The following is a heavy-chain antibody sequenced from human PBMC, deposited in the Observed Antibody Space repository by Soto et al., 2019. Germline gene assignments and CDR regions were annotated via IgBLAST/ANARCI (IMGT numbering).Heavy chain of an antibody. CDR3: ARSVVVPAAIGDYYYGMDV. V-gene: IGHV4-59*01. Sequence: SETLSLTCTVSGGSISSYYWSWIRQPPGKGLEWIGYIYYSGSTNYNPSLKSRVTISVDTSKNQFSLKLSSVTAADTAVYYCARSVVVPAAIGDYYYGMDVWGQGTTVTVSS. CDR2: IYYSGST. J-gene: IGHJ6*02. D-gene: IGHD2-2*01. CDR1: GGSISSYY.